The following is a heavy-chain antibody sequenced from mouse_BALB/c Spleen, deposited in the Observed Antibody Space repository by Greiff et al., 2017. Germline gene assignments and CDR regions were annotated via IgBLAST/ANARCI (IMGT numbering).Heavy chain of an antibody. J-gene: IGHJ4*01. Sequence: EVQLQQSGPELVKPGASVKIPCKASGYTFTDYNMDWVKQSHGKSLEWIGDINPNNGGTIYNQKFKGKATLTVDKSSSTAYMELRSLTSEDTAVYYCARGRITRDYYAMDYWGQGTSVTVSS. V-gene: IGHV1-18*01. CDR2: INPNNGGT. CDR1: GYTFTDYN. CDR3: ARGRITRDYYAMDY. D-gene: IGHD2-4*01.